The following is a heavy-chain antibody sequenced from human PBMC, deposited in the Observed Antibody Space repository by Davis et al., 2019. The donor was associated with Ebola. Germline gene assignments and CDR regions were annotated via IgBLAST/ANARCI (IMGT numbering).Heavy chain of an antibody. D-gene: IGHD3-3*01. V-gene: IGHV3-23*01. CDR1: VIPFSSYA. J-gene: IGHJ6*04. Sequence: GGSLRLSCTDSVIPFSSYAMTWVRQAPGKGLEWVSAISGSGGSTYYADSVKGRFTISRANSKKTLYLQMNSLRAEETAVYYCAKSGLSFGVVKYHYGMDVWGKGTTVTVSS. CDR2: ISGSGGST. CDR3: AKSGLSFGVVKYHYGMDV.